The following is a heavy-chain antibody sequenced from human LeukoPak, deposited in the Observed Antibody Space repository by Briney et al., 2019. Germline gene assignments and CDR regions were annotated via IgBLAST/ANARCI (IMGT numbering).Heavy chain of an antibody. CDR3: ARAGWPHTFQDNFDY. J-gene: IGHJ4*02. V-gene: IGHV1-69*13. CDR1: GYTFTSNY. CDR2: IIPIFGTA. Sequence: GASVKVSCKASGYTFTSNYIHWVRQAPGQGLEWMGGIIPIFGTANYAQKFQGRVTITADESTSTAYMELSSLRSEDTAVYYCARAGWPHTFQDNFDYWGQGTLVTVSS. D-gene: IGHD2-15*01.